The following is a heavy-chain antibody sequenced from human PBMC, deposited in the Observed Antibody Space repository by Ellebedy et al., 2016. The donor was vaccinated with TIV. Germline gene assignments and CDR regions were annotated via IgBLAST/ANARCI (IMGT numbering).Heavy chain of an antibody. D-gene: IGHD4-17*01. CDR1: GYTFTSYA. CDR2: INAGNGNT. V-gene: IGHV1-3*01. CDR3: ARDRDYGTFDY. Sequence: AASVKVSCKASGYTFTSYAMHWARQAPGQRLEWMGCINAGNGNTKYSQKFQGRVTITRDTSASTAYMELSSLRSEDTAVYYCARDRDYGTFDYWGQGTLVTVSS. J-gene: IGHJ4*02.